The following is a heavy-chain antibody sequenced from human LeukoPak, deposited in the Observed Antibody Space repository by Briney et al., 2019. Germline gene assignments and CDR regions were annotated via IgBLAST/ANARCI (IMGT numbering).Heavy chain of an antibody. D-gene: IGHD2-15*01. V-gene: IGHV1-8*01. CDR2: MNTHSGNT. Sequence: SSVKVSCKASVYTFTSYDINWVRQATGQWLEWMGWMNTHSGNTGYAQKLQGRVTMTRYTSINTAYMELSSLISEDTAVYYCARGVGEYCSEGTCYKWFDPWGQGTLVTVSS. J-gene: IGHJ5*02. CDR3: ARGVGEYCSEGTCYKWFDP. CDR1: VYTFTSYD.